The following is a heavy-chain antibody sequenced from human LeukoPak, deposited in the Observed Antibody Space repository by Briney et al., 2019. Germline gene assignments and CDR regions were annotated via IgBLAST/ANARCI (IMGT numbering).Heavy chain of an antibody. D-gene: IGHD6-19*01. CDR1: GGSISSSSYY. V-gene: IGHV4-39*07. CDR3: FYSSGSYWDDAFDI. J-gene: IGHJ3*02. Sequence: SETLSLTCTVSGGSISSSSYYWGWIRQPPGKGLEWIGSIYYSGSTYYNPSLKSRVTISVDTSKNQFSLKLSSVTAADTAVYYCFYSSGSYWDDAFDIWGQGTMVTVSS. CDR2: IYYSGST.